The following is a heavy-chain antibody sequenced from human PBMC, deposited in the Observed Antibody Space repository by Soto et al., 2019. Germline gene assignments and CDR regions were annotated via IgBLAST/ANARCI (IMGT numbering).Heavy chain of an antibody. J-gene: IGHJ6*02. CDR3: ARGYSSSWPYYYYYGMDV. D-gene: IGHD6-13*01. CDR2: IYYSGST. Sequence: SETLSLTCTVSGGSVSSGSYYWSWIRQPPGKGLEWIGYIYYSGSTNYNPSLKSRVTISVDTSKNQFSLKLSSVTAADTAVYYCARGYSSSWPYYYYYGMDVWGQGTTVTVSS. V-gene: IGHV4-61*01. CDR1: GGSVSSGSYY.